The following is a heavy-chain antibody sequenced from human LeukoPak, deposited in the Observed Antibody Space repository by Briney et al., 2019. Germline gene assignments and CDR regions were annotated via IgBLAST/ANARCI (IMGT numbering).Heavy chain of an antibody. D-gene: IGHD5-18*01. V-gene: IGHV3-33*06. CDR3: AKGTYGYVY. Sequence: EWVAVILYDASNKYYADSVKGRFTISRDNSKNTLYLQMNSLRAEDTAVYYCAKGTYGYVYWGQGTLVTVSS. J-gene: IGHJ4*02. CDR2: ILYDASNK.